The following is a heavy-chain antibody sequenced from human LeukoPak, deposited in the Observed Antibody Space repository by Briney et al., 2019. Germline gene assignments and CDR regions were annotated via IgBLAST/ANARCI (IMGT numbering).Heavy chain of an antibody. Sequence: PGRSLRLSCAASGFTFDDYAMHWVRQAPGKGLEWVSGISWNSGSIGYADSVKGRFTISRDNAKNSLYLQMNSLRAEDTALYYCAKDGDQLLRYFDYWGQGTLVTVSS. V-gene: IGHV3-9*01. CDR3: AKDGDQLLRYFDY. CDR1: GFTFDDYA. D-gene: IGHD2-2*01. CDR2: ISWNSGSI. J-gene: IGHJ4*02.